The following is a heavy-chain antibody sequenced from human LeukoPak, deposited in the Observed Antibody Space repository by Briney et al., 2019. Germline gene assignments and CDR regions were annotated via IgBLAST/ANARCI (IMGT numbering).Heavy chain of an antibody. CDR2: IRSDGSKT. Sequence: GGSLRLSCAASGFTSTSNWIYWVRQAPGKGLVWVSGIRSDGSKTNYAESAKGRFTVSRDNAKNTVYLEMNSLEPEDTAVYYCASLFLNTVTPDYWGQGTLVTVSS. CDR1: GFTSTSNW. D-gene: IGHD4-17*01. V-gene: IGHV3-74*01. J-gene: IGHJ4*02. CDR3: ASLFLNTVTPDY.